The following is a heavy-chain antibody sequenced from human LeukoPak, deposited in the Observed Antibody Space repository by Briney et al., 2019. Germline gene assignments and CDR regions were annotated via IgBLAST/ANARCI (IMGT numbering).Heavy chain of an antibody. V-gene: IGHV3-9*01. Sequence: GRSLRLSCAASGFTFDDYAMHWVRQAPGKGLEWVSGISWNSGSIGYADSVKGRFTISRDNAKNSLYLQMNSLRAEDTALYYCARGGRAQVPFDYWGQGTLVTVSS. CDR3: ARGGRAQVPFDY. CDR2: ISWNSGSI. CDR1: GFTFDDYA. J-gene: IGHJ4*02. D-gene: IGHD2-2*01.